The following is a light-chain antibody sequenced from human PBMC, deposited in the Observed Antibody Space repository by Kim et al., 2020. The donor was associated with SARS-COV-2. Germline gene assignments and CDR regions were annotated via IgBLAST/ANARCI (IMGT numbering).Light chain of an antibody. J-gene: IGLJ2*01. CDR2: END. CDR1: GGSINDTY. CDR3: QSYNRDNVL. V-gene: IGLV6-57*01. Sequence: GKPVTSSCTRSGGSINDTYVQWYQQRPGGIPTAVIYENDQRPSGVSDRFSGSIDNASNSASLTISGLRTEDEADYYCQSYNRDNVLFGGGTQLTVL.